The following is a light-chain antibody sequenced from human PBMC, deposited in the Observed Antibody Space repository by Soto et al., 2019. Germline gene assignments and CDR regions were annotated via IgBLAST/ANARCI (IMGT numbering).Light chain of an antibody. CDR3: MQAIQAPRT. CDR1: QSLLPSNGHLY. CDR2: LGS. Sequence: IVLTQSPLSLPVTPGEPASISCRASQSLLPSNGHLYLDWYLQKPGQSPQLLSYLGSIRASWVPDRFSGSGSGTDFTLKITRVEAEDVGVYYCMQAIQAPRTFGLGNKGEIK. J-gene: IGKJ1*01. V-gene: IGKV2-28*01.